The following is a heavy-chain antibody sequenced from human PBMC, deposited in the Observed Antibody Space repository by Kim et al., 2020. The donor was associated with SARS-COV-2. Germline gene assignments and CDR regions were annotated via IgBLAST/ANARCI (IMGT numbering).Heavy chain of an antibody. CDR3: ARERREQTTYYGMDV. J-gene: IGHJ6*02. V-gene: IGHV3-72*01. D-gene: IGHD4-17*01. Sequence: ASVKGRFTISRDDSKNSLYLQINSLKTEDTPVYYCARERREQTTYYGMDVWGPGTTVTVSS.